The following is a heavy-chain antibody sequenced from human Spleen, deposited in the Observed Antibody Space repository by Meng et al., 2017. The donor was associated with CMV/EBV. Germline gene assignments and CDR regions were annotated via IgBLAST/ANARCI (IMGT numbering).Heavy chain of an antibody. CDR2: IYPGDSDI. D-gene: IGHD2/OR15-2a*01. CDR3: ARQGYDSSKYCNSLSCYSGDWFDP. V-gene: IGHV5-51*01. J-gene: IGHJ5*02. CDR1: W. Sequence: WIAWVRQTPGKGLEWVGIIYPGDSDIRYSPTFQGQVTISADKSIDTAYLQWNNLKASDTAMYYCARQGYDSSKYCNSLSCYSGDWFDPWGQGTLVTVSS.